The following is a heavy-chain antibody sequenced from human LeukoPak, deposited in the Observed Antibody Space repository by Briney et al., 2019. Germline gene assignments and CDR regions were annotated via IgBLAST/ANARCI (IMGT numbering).Heavy chain of an antibody. CDR3: AKTRGYSYGPLGIDY. D-gene: IGHD5-18*01. CDR1: GFTFSNSW. Sequence: GGSLRLSCPTSGFTFSNSWMAWVRQAPGKGLEWVANIKPDGSEKYYVDSVKGRFTISRDNSKNTLYLQMNSLRAEDTAVYYCAKTRGYSYGPLGIDYWGQGTLVTVSS. V-gene: IGHV3-7*03. J-gene: IGHJ4*02. CDR2: IKPDGSEK.